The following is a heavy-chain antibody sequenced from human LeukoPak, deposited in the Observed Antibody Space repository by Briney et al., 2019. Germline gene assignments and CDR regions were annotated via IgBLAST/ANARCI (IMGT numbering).Heavy chain of an antibody. CDR1: GGSFSGYY. D-gene: IGHD3-3*01. J-gene: IGHJ4*02. V-gene: IGHV4-34*01. Sequence: PSETLSLTCAVYGGSFSGYYWSWIRQPPGKGLEWIGEINHSGSTNYNPSLKSRVTISVDTSKNQFSLKLSSVTAADTAVYYCARRSRGITIFGVAQYFDSWGQGTLVTVSS. CDR2: INHSGST. CDR3: ARRSRGITIFGVAQYFDS.